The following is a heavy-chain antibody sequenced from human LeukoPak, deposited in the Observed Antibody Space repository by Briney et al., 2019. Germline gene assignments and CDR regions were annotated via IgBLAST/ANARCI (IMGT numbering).Heavy chain of an antibody. CDR1: GFTFSSYA. D-gene: IGHD1-26*01. CDR3: ARSPFIVGATSWFDP. V-gene: IGHV4-38-2*01. J-gene: IGHJ5*02. Sequence: GSLRLSCAASGFTFSSYAMSWVRQSPGKGLEWIASINYSGTTYYNPSLQSRVTISVDTSKNQFSLRLSSVTAADTAVYYCARSPFIVGATSWFDPWGQGTLVTVSS. CDR2: INYSGTT.